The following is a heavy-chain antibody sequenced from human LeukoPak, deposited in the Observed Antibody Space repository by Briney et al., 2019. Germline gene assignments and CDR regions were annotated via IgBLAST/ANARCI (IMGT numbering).Heavy chain of an antibody. J-gene: IGHJ6*02. D-gene: IGHD3-9*01. CDR3: ARSYDILTGYYMGSYGMDV. Sequence: GGSLRLSCAASGFTFSSYAMSWVRQAPGKGLEWVSSIGGSGGSTYYADSVKGRFTISRDNAKNSLYLQMNSLRAEDTAVYYCARSYDILTGYYMGSYGMDVWGQGTTVTVSS. CDR2: IGGSGGST. V-gene: IGHV3-23*01. CDR1: GFTFSSYA.